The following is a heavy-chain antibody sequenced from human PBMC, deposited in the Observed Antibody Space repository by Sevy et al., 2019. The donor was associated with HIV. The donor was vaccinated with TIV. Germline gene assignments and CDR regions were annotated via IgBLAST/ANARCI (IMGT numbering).Heavy chain of an antibody. CDR3: AIGSRGTWGS. Sequence: GGSLRLSCAGSGFTLGSRWMHWVRQVPGKGLVWVSRINSDGQSTDYADSVKGRFTIARDNAKNTLYLQMNGLRAEDTAIYYWAIGSRGTWGSWGQGTLVTVSS. CDR1: GFTLGSRW. V-gene: IGHV3-74*01. J-gene: IGHJ5*02. D-gene: IGHD3-16*01. CDR2: INSDGQST.